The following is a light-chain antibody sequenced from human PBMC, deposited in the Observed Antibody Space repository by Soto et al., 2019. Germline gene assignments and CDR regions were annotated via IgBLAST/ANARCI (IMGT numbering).Light chain of an antibody. CDR3: QQSYSTPT. Sequence: DIQMTQSPSSLSASVGDRVTITCRASQSISSYLNWYQQKPGKAPQLLVYAASSLQSGVPSRFSCSGSWTDFTLTISSLQPEDFATYDCQQSYSTPTFGQGTKVEIK. J-gene: IGKJ1*01. CDR2: AAS. CDR1: QSISSY. V-gene: IGKV1-39*01.